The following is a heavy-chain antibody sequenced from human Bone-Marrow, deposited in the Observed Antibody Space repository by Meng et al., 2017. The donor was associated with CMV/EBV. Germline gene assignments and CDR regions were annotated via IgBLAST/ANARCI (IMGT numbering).Heavy chain of an antibody. J-gene: IGHJ4*02. CDR1: GGSISSSSYY. V-gene: IGHV4-39*01. CDR2: IYYSGST. D-gene: IGHD3-3*01. Sequence: ESLKISCTVSGGSISSSSYYWGWIRQPPGKGLEWIGSIYYSGSTYYNPSLKSRVTISVDTSKNHFSLKLSSVTAADTAVYYCARLHYDFWSGYGYYFDYWGQGTLVTVSS. CDR3: ARLHYDFWSGYGYYFDY.